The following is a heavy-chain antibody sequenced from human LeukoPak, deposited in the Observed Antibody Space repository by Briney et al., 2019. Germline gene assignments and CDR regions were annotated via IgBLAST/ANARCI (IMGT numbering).Heavy chain of an antibody. Sequence: PGESLKVSCKGSGYSFTSYWIGWVRQMPGKGLEWMGIIYSGDSDTRYSPSFQGHVTISADKSISTAYLQWSSLKASDTAMYYCARLDPTHFDYWGQGTLVTVSS. CDR1: GYSFTSYW. J-gene: IGHJ4*02. V-gene: IGHV5-51*03. CDR3: ARLDPTHFDY. CDR2: IYSGDSDT.